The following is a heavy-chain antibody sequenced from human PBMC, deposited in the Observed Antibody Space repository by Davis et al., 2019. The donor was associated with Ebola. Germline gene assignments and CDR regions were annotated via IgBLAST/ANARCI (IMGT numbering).Heavy chain of an antibody. CDR3: ARIQLWSFNYYYYGMDV. Sequence: SETLSPTCVLYGGSFSGYYWSWIRQPPGKGLEWIGEINHSGSTNYNPSLKSRVTISVDTSKNQFSLKLSSVTAADTAVYYCARIQLWSFNYYYYGMDVLGQGITVTVSS. V-gene: IGHV4-34*01. CDR1: GGSFSGYY. CDR2: INHSGST. D-gene: IGHD5-18*01. J-gene: IGHJ6*02.